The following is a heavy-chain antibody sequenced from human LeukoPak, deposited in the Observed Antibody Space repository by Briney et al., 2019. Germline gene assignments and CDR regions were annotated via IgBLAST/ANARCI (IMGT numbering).Heavy chain of an antibody. CDR2: IYYSGST. J-gene: IGHJ4*02. V-gene: IGHV4-59*01. CDR1: GGSISSYY. Sequence: PSETLSLTCTVSGGSISSYYWSWIRQPPGKGLEWIGYIYYSGSTNYNPSLKSRVTISVDTSKNQFSLKLSSVTAADTAVYYCARGWYWSGYDSATRDPEPSHDYWGQGTLVTVSS. CDR3: ARGWYWSGYDSATRDPEPSHDY. D-gene: IGHD5-12*01.